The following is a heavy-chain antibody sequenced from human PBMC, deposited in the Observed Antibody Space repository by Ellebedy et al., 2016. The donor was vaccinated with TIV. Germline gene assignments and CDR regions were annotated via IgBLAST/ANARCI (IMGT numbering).Heavy chain of an antibody. CDR1: GGSISSSNW. Sequence: MPSETLSLTCAVSGGSISSSNWWPWVRQAPGRGLEWIGEVYHSGSTYYNPSLESRVTMSVDKSKNQFSLKLSSVTAADTAVYYCARDRDVTSRGIIGSWGQGILVTVSS. D-gene: IGHD3-10*01. V-gene: IGHV4-4*02. CDR3: ARDRDVTSRGIIGS. J-gene: IGHJ4*02. CDR2: VYHSGST.